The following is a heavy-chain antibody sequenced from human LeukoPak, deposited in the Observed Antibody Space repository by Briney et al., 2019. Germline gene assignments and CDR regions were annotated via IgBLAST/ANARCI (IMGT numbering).Heavy chain of an antibody. CDR1: GYTFTGYY. D-gene: IGHD2-2*01. Sequence: ASVKVSCKASGYTFTGYYMHWVRQAPGQGLEWMGWINPNSGGTNYAQKFQGRVTMTRATSISTAYMELSRLRSDDTAVYYCARGGGPRYCSSTSCYLRWGQGTLVTVSS. CDR3: ARGGGPRYCSSTSCYLR. V-gene: IGHV1-2*02. J-gene: IGHJ4*02. CDR2: INPNSGGT.